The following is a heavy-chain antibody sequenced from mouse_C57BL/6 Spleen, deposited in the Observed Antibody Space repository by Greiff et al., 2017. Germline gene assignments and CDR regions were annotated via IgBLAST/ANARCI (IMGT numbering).Heavy chain of an antibody. Sequence: EVQLVESGAELVKPGASVKLSCTASGFNIKDYYMHWVKQRTEQGLEWIGRIDPEDGETKYAPKFQGKATITADPSSNTAYLQLSSLTSEDTAVYYCARRPDYGSSDVAMDYWGQGTSVTVSS. D-gene: IGHD1-1*01. CDR3: ARRPDYGSSDVAMDY. CDR2: IDPEDGET. V-gene: IGHV14-2*01. J-gene: IGHJ4*01. CDR1: GFNIKDYY.